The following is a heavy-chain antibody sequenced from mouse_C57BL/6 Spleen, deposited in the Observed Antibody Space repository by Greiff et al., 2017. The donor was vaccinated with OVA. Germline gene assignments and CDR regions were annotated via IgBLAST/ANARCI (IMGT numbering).Heavy chain of an antibody. CDR2: IRLKSDNYAT. CDR1: GFTFSNYW. Sequence: EVKLVESGGGLVQPGGSMKLSCVASGFTFSNYWMNWVRQSPEKGLEWVAQIRLKSDNYATHYAESVKGRFTISRDDSKSSVYLQMNNLRAEDTGIYYCTLDYDWFAYWGQGTLVTVSA. V-gene: IGHV6-3*01. CDR3: TLDYDWFAY. J-gene: IGHJ3*01. D-gene: IGHD2-4*01.